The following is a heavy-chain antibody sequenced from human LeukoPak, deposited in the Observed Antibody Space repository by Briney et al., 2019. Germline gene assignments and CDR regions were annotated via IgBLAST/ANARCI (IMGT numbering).Heavy chain of an antibody. CDR3: ARDLGSGGGLDY. Sequence: PSETLSLTCTVSGGSISYYWSWIRQPPGKGLEWIGYISNTGSTNYNPSLKSRVTISVDTSKNQLSLKLTSVTAAGTAVYYCARDLGSGGGLDYWGQGTLVTVSS. CDR2: ISNTGST. CDR1: GGSISYY. J-gene: IGHJ4*02. V-gene: IGHV4-59*01.